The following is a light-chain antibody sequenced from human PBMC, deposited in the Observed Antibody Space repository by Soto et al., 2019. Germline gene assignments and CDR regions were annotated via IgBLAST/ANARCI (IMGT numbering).Light chain of an antibody. Sequence: EIVLTQSPGTLSLSPGERATLSCRASQSVSSSYLAWCQQKPGQAPRLLIYGASSRATGIPDRFSGSGSGTDFTLTISRLEPEDFAVYYCQQYGSSRNTFGGGTKVDIK. V-gene: IGKV3-20*01. CDR3: QQYGSSRNT. CDR2: GAS. CDR1: QSVSSSY. J-gene: IGKJ4*01.